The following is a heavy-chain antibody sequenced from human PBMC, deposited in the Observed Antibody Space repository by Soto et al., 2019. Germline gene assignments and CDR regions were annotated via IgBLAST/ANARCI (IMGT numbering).Heavy chain of an antibody. V-gene: IGHV3-66*01. CDR1: GFTVNSNY. CDR2: IYRAGDT. Sequence: PGGSLRLSCAASGFTVNSNYMSWVRQAPGKGLEWVSIIYRAGDTYYADSVKGRFTISRDNSKNTLCLQMNSLRAEDTAVYYCAKGYNYDSTGHYSVRESSFDYWGQGTLVTVSS. CDR3: AKGYNYDSTGHYSVRESSFDY. D-gene: IGHD3-22*01. J-gene: IGHJ4*02.